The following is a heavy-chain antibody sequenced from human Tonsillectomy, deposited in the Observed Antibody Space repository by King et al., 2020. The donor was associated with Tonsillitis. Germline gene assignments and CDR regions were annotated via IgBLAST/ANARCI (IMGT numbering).Heavy chain of an antibody. Sequence: VQLQESGPGLVKPSETLSLTCTVSGGSISSYYWSWIRQPAGKGLEWIGRIYISGSTNYNPSLKSRVTMSVDTSKNQSSLKLSSVTAADTAVYYCARDYGSGSYYNPPYWYFDLWGRGTLVTVSS. CDR2: IYISGST. V-gene: IGHV4-4*07. J-gene: IGHJ2*01. CDR3: ARDYGSGSYYNPPYWYFDL. CDR1: GGSISSYY. D-gene: IGHD3-10*01.